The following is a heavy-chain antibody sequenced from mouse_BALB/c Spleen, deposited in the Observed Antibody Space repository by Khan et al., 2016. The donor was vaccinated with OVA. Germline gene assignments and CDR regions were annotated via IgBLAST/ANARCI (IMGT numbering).Heavy chain of an antibody. Sequence: VQLKQSGGDLVKPEGSLKLSCAASGFTFSNYGMSWVRQTPDKRLEWVATISSGGSYTYYPDSVQGRFTISRDNAKKTLYLQMSSLKSEDTDMSFCSRLAYYCDSDEFAYWGQGTLVTVSA. J-gene: IGHJ3*01. D-gene: IGHD1-1*01. CDR1: GFTFSNYG. CDR2: ISSGGSYT. CDR3: SRLAYYCDSDEFAY. V-gene: IGHV5-6*01.